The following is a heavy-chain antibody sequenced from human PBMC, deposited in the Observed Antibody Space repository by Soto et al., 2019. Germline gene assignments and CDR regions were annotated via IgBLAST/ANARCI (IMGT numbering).Heavy chain of an antibody. CDR2: IYYSGST. D-gene: IGHD6-19*01. Sequence: SETLSLTCTVSGGSVSSGSYYWSWIRQPPGKGLEWIGYIYYSGSTNYNPSLKSRVTISVDASKNQFSLKLSSVTAADTAVYYCARGPPGIAVAYAFDIWGQGTMVTVSS. J-gene: IGHJ3*02. CDR3: ARGPPGIAVAYAFDI. CDR1: GGSVSSGSYY. V-gene: IGHV4-61*01.